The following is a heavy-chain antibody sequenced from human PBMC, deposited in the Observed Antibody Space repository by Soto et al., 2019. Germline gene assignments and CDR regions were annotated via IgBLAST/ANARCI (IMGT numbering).Heavy chain of an antibody. J-gene: IGHJ4*02. V-gene: IGHV4-30-4*01. CDR2: IYYTGRT. CDR1: CGSISSDDYY. Sequence: PSETLSLTCSVSCGSISSDDYYWTWIRQPPGEGLEWIGYIYYTGRTSSTPSLESRVTISIDTSKNQFSLKLSSVSAADTAVYYCARECSSSPEYFDFWGPGTLVNVSS. CDR3: ARECSSSPEYFDF. D-gene: IGHD2-15*01.